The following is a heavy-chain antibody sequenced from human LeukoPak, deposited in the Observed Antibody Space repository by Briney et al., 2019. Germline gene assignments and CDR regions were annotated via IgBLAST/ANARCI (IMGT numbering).Heavy chain of an antibody. CDR1: GGTFSSYA. Sequence: ASVKVSCKASGGTFSSYAISWVRQAPGQGLEWMGGIIPIFGTANYAQKFQGRVTITADESTSTAYMELSSLRSEDTAVYYCARSRLYASPGIAVAGSYYYYGMDVWGQGTTVTVSS. D-gene: IGHD6-19*01. V-gene: IGHV1-69*13. CDR3: ARSRLYASPGIAVAGSYYYYGMDV. CDR2: IIPIFGTA. J-gene: IGHJ6*02.